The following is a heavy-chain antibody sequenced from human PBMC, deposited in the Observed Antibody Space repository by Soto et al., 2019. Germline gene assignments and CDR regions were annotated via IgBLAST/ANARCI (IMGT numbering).Heavy chain of an antibody. CDR1: GFTFSSYE. V-gene: IGHV3-48*03. J-gene: IGHJ4*02. CDR3: ASTPIYSSGWLSLYFDY. CDR2: ISSSGSTI. Sequence: PGGSLRLSCAASGFTFSSYEMNWVRQAPGKGLEWVSYISSSGSTIYYADSVKGRFTISRDNAKNSLYLQMNSLRAEDTAVYYCASTPIYSSGWLSLYFDYWGQGTLVTVSS. D-gene: IGHD6-19*01.